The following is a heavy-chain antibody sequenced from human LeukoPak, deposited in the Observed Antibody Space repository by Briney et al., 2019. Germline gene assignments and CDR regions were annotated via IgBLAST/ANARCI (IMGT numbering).Heavy chain of an antibody. J-gene: IGHJ3*02. CDR2: INPNSGGT. Sequence: ASVKVSCKASGYTFTGYYMHWVRQAPGQGLEWMGWINPNSGGTNYAQKFQGRVTMTRDTSISTAYMELSRLRSDDTAVYYCARDGPYYDSSGYYYSAFDIWGQGTMVTVSS. D-gene: IGHD3-22*01. V-gene: IGHV1-2*02. CDR3: ARDGPYYDSSGYYYSAFDI. CDR1: GYTFTGYY.